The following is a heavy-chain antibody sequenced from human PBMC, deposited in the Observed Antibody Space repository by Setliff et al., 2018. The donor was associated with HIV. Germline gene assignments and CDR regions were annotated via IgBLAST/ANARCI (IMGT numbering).Heavy chain of an antibody. CDR2: IYYSGST. CDR1: GGSISSNNYY. D-gene: IGHD2-21*02. Sequence: PSETLSLTCTVSGGSISSNNYYWGWIRQPPGKGLEWIGSIYYSGSTSYNPSLKSRVTISGDTSKNQVSLRLSSVTAADTAVYYCAREVDVVTTSDAFDIWGQGTMVTVSS. J-gene: IGHJ3*02. CDR3: AREVDVVTTSDAFDI. V-gene: IGHV4-39*02.